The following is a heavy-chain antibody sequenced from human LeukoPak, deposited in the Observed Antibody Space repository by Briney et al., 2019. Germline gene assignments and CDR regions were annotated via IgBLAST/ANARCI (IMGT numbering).Heavy chain of an antibody. J-gene: IGHJ6*02. CDR2: IYHSGST. CDR1: GGSISRSGYY. D-gene: IGHD1/OR15-1a*01. CDR3: AREEQNYYYGMNV. Sequence: SETLSLTCTVSGGSISRSGYYWGWIRQPPGKGLEWIGSIYHSGSTYYNPSLKSRVTISVDTSKNQFSLKLSSVTAADTAVYYCAREEQNYYYGMNVWGQGTTVTVSS. V-gene: IGHV4-39*07.